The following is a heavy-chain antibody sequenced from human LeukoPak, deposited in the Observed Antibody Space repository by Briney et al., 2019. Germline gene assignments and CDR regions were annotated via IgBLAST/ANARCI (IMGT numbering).Heavy chain of an antibody. D-gene: IGHD3-22*01. CDR3: ARAYDRSVSSSYFFDN. CDR2: INHSGST. CDR1: GGSFSGYY. V-gene: IGHV4-34*01. Sequence: SETLSLTCAVYGGSFSGYYWSWIRQPPGKGLEWIGEINHSGSTNYNPSLKSRVTISVDTSKNQFSLKLSSVTAADTAVYYCARAYDRSVSSSYFFDNWGQGTLVTVSS. J-gene: IGHJ4*02.